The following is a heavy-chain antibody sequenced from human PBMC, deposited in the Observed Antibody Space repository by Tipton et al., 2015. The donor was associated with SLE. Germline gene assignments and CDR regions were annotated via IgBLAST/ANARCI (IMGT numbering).Heavy chain of an antibody. V-gene: IGHV4-59*01. CDR1: GASMNSYY. J-gene: IGHJ4*02. CDR3: ARVDSGNLLFDH. D-gene: IGHD1-26*01. Sequence: TLSLTCTVSGASMNSYYWSWIRQPPGKGLEWIGYIYHLHYTGTTYYNASLKSRVTISVDKSKNQFSLKLSPVTAADTAVYYCARVDSGNLLFDHWGQGTLVTVSS. CDR2: IYHLHYTGTT.